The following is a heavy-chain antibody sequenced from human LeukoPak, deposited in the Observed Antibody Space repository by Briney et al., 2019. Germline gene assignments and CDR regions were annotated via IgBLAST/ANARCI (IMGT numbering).Heavy chain of an antibody. CDR3: ARRSRDGWYFDY. CDR2: ISGSGSST. V-gene: IGHV3-23*01. Sequence: GGSLRLSCAASGFTFRRYGMSWVRQAPEKGLEWVSAISGSGSSTYYGDSVKGRFTISRDNSKNTLYLQMNSLRAEDTAVYYCARRSRDGWYFDYWGRGTLVTVSS. D-gene: IGHD5-24*01. CDR1: GFTFRRYG. J-gene: IGHJ4*02.